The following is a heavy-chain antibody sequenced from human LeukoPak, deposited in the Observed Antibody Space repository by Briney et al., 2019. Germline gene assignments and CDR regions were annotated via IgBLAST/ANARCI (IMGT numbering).Heavy chain of an antibody. CDR3: ARDGCCSSTSCYGDGWFDP. CDR1: GGSISSYY. CDR2: IYTRGST. D-gene: IGHD2-2*01. J-gene: IGHJ5*02. V-gene: IGHV4-4*07. Sequence: SETLSLTCTVSGGSISSYYWSWIRQPAGKGLEWIGRIYTRGSTNYNPSLKSRVTMSVDTSMNQFSLKLSSVTAADTAVYYCARDGCCSSTSCYGDGWFDPWGQGTLVTVSS.